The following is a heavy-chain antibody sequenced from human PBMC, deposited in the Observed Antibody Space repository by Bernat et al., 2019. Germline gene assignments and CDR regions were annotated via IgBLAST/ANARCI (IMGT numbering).Heavy chain of an antibody. Sequence: QVQLQESGPGLVKPSQTLSLTCTVSGGSISSGDYYWSWIRQHPGKGLEWIGYIYYSGSTYYNPSLKSRVTISVDTSKNQFSLKLSSVTAADTAVYYCAREGVAAAGYYYYGMDVWGQGTTVTVSS. D-gene: IGHD6-13*01. J-gene: IGHJ6*02. CDR1: GGSISSGDYY. V-gene: IGHV4-31*03. CDR2: IYYSGST. CDR3: AREGVAAAGYYYYGMDV.